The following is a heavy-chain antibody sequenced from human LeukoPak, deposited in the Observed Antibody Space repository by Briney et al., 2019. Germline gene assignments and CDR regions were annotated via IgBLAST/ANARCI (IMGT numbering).Heavy chain of an antibody. CDR1: GGSISSGSYY. D-gene: IGHD1-1*01. CDR2: IYTSGST. CDR3: ARVGNWNDGQHFDY. J-gene: IGHJ4*02. V-gene: IGHV4-61*02. Sequence: PSQTLSLTCTVSGGSISSGSYYWRWIRQPAGKGLEWIGRIYTSGSTNYNPSLKSRVTISVDTSKNQFSLKLSSVTAADTAVYYCARVGNWNDGQHFDYWGQGTLVTVSS.